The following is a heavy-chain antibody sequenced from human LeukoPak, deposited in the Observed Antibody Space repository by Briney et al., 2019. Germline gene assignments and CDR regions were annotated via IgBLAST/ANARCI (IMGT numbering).Heavy chain of an antibody. V-gene: IGHV3-30-3*01. CDR1: GFAFSDYA. J-gene: IGHJ4*02. Sequence: GGSLRLSCAASGFAFSDYAMHWARQAPGKGLEWVAVISYDGSNKYYADSVKGRFTISRENSKNTLYLQMNSLRREDTAVYYCARDENTVATGPDYWGQGTLVTVSS. CDR3: ARDENTVATGPDY. CDR2: ISYDGSNK. D-gene: IGHD5-12*01.